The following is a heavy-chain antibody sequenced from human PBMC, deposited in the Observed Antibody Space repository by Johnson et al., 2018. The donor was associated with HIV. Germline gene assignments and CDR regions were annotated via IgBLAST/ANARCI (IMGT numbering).Heavy chain of an antibody. Sequence: QVQLVESGGGVVQPGGSLRLSCAASVFTLSSYGMHWVRQAPGKGLEWVAFIRYDGTNKYYVDSVKGRFTISRDNSKDTLYLQMNSLRAEDTAVYYCTKGFRAAAGTGDAFDIWGQGTMVTVSS. CDR1: VFTLSSYG. CDR3: TKGFRAAAGTGDAFDI. V-gene: IGHV3-30*02. D-gene: IGHD6-13*01. CDR2: IRYDGTNK. J-gene: IGHJ3*02.